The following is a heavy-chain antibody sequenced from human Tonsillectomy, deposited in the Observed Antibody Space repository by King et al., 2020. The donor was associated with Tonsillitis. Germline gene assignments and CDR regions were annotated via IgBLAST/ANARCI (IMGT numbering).Heavy chain of an antibody. CDR2: ISYDGRLK. Sequence: VQLVQSGGGVVQPGRSLRLSCAASGFSFSDYRIHWVRQAPGKGLEWLAVISYDGRLKDYADSVKGRFTISRDNSKNTLYLQMNTLRAEDTAMYYCARITGTALDCWGQGTLVTVSS. D-gene: IGHD1-1*01. CDR3: ARITGTALDC. J-gene: IGHJ4*02. V-gene: IGHV3-30-3*01. CDR1: GFSFSDYR.